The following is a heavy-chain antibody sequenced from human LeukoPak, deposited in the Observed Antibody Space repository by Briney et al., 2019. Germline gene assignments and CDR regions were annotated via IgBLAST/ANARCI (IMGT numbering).Heavy chain of an antibody. D-gene: IGHD6-19*01. V-gene: IGHV3-23*01. CDR2: ISGSGGST. CDR1: GFTFSSYA. Sequence: GGSLRLSCAASGFTFSSYAMSWVRQAPGKGLEWVSAISGSGGSTYYADSVKGRFTISRDNSKNTLYLQMNSLRAEDTAVYYCARIGASSGWYGGYWGQGTLVTVSS. J-gene: IGHJ4*02. CDR3: ARIGASSGWYGGY.